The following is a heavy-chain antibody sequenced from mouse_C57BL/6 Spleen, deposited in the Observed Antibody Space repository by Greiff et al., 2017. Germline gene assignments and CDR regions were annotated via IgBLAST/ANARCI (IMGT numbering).Heavy chain of an antibody. Sequence: VQLQQPGAELVKPGASVKLSCKASGYTFTSYWMHWVKQRPGRGLEWIGRIDPNRGGTKTNEKFKSKATLTVDKPSGTAYMQLSSLTSDASAVDYCARNYGRSYNYFDYWGQGTTLTVSS. D-gene: IGHD1-1*01. CDR3: ARNYGRSYNYFDY. V-gene: IGHV1-72*01. J-gene: IGHJ2*01. CDR1: GYTFTSYW. CDR2: IDPNRGGT.